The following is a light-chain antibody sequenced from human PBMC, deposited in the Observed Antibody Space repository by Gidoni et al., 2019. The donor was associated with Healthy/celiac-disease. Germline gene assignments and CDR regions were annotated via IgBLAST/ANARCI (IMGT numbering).Light chain of an antibody. Sequence: LAQDPAVSVALGQTVRITCQGDSLRSYYASWYQQKPGQAPVLVIYGKNNRPSGIPDRFSGSSSGNTASLTITGAQAEDEADYYCNSRDSSGNHLVFGGGTKLTVL. CDR2: GKN. J-gene: IGLJ2*01. CDR3: NSRDSSGNHLV. CDR1: SLRSYY. V-gene: IGLV3-19*01.